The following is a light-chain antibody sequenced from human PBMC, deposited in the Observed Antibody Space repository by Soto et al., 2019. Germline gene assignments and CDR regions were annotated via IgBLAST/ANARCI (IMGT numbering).Light chain of an antibody. CDR2: RAS. J-gene: IGKJ1*01. CDR1: QSISDW. Sequence: DIPMTQSPSTLSASVGDRVNITCRASQSISDWLAWYQQKPGKAPNLLIYRASSLESGVPSRFSGSGFGTEFTLIISDLQPTDFATYYCQHYDSFPWTFGQGTKVEI. V-gene: IGKV1-5*03. CDR3: QHYDSFPWT.